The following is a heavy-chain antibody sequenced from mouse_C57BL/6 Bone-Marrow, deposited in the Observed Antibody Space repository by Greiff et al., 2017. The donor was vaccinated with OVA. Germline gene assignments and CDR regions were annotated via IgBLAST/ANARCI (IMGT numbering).Heavy chain of an antibody. CDR3: AMLRVLFDY. V-gene: IGHV1-55*01. D-gene: IGHD2-12*01. Sequence: QVQLQQPGAELVKPGASVKMSCKASGYTFTSYWLTWVKQRPGQGLGWIGDIYPGSGSTNYNEKFKSKATLTVDTSSSTAYMQLSSLSSADSAVYYCAMLRVLFDYWGQGTTLTVSS. J-gene: IGHJ2*01. CDR1: GYTFTSYW. CDR2: IYPGSGST.